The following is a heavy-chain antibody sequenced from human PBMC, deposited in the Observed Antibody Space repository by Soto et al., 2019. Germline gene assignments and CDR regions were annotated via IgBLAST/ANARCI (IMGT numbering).Heavy chain of an antibody. D-gene: IGHD3-16*01. CDR1: GGSISSYY. V-gene: IGHV4-59*01. CDR3: AIVPASRFGNSFDP. CDR2: IYYTGNT. Sequence: QVQLRESGPGLVKPSETLSLTCTVSGGSISSYYWGWIRQPPGKGLEWIGYIYYTGNTNYNPSLKRRVSVSFAKSRNPFSLKLTSVTAADTAVYFCAIVPASRFGNSFDPWGQGTLVTVSS. J-gene: IGHJ5*02.